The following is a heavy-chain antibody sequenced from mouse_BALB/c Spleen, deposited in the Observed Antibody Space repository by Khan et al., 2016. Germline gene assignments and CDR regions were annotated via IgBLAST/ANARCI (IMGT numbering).Heavy chain of an antibody. Sequence: QIQLVQSGPELKKPGETVKISCKASAYTFTNYGMNWVKQAPGKGLKWMGWINTNTGEPTYAEEFKGHFVFSLETSASTAYLHINNLKNEDTATYFCAEDYYGSNWFAYWGQGTLVTVSA. CDR1: AYTFTNYG. J-gene: IGHJ3*01. CDR3: AEDYYGSNWFAY. D-gene: IGHD1-1*01. V-gene: IGHV9-3*02. CDR2: INTNTGEP.